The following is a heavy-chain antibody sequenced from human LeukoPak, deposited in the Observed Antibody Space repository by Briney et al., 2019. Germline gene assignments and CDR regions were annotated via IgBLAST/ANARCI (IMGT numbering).Heavy chain of an antibody. CDR1: GGSISGSSYY. CDR2: IYYSGST. Sequence: PSETLSLTCTVSGGSISGSSYYWGWIRQPPGKGLEWIGSIYYSGSTYYNPSLKSRVTISVDTSKNQFSLKLSSVTAADTAVYYSARRLVFDYWGQGTLVTVSS. D-gene: IGHD3-16*01. J-gene: IGHJ4*02. V-gene: IGHV4-39*01. CDR3: ARRLVFDY.